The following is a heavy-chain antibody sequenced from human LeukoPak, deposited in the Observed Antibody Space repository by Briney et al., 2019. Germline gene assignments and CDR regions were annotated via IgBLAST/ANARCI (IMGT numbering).Heavy chain of an antibody. J-gene: IGHJ4*02. Sequence: SETLSLTCTVSGDSFRSYYWIWIPQPPGTRLEWIGYIYYNGNTNYNPSLKSRVTISIDTSKHQFSLKLTSVTAADTAVYYCARHYTSAMAYFVYWGQGALVTVSS. CDR1: GDSFRSYY. CDR2: IYYNGNT. V-gene: IGHV4-59*08. D-gene: IGHD6-25*01. CDR3: ARHYTSAMAYFVY.